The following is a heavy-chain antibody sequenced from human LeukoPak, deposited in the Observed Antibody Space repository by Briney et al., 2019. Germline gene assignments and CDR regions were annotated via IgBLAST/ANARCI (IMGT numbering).Heavy chain of an antibody. J-gene: IGHJ5*02. D-gene: IGHD6-19*01. CDR2: ISSSGSTI. V-gene: IGHV3-48*03. Sequence: GGSLRLSCAASGFTFSSYEMNWVRQAPGKGLEWVSYISSSGSTIYYADSVKGRITISRDNSKNTLHLQMNSLRAEDTAVYYCAKSAVAGTFSGPPDWFDPWGQGTLVTVSS. CDR1: GFTFSSYE. CDR3: AKSAVAGTFSGPPDWFDP.